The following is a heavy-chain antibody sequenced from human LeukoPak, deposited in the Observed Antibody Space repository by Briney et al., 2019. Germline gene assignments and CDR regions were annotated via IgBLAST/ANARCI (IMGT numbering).Heavy chain of an antibody. CDR3: ARDPVDYDILTGYNNWFDP. V-gene: IGHV1-69*13. CDR1: GGTFSSYA. CDR2: IIPIFGTA. D-gene: IGHD3-9*01. Sequence: ASVKVSCKASGGTFSSYAISWVRQAPGQGLEWMGGIIPIFGTANYAQKFQGRVTITADESTSTAYMELSSLRSEDTAVYYCARDPVDYDILTGYNNWFDPWGQGTLVTVSS. J-gene: IGHJ5*02.